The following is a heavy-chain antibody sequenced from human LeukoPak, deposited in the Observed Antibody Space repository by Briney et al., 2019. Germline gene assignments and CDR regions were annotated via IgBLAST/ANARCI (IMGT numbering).Heavy chain of an antibody. J-gene: IGHJ4*02. CDR2: IYYSGST. CDR1: GESISGFY. V-gene: IGHV4-59*01. D-gene: IGHD2-21*01. Sequence: SETLSLTCTVSGESISGFYWTWIRQPPGKGLEWIGYIYYSGSTNHNPALKSRVTISLDTSKNQFSLKLSSVTAADTAVYYCARGVVIAPQTFDYWGQGTLVTVSS. CDR3: ARGVVIAPQTFDY.